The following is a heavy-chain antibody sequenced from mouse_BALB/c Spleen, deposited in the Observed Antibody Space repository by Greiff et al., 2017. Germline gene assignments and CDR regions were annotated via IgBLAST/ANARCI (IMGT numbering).Heavy chain of an antibody. CDR3: ARGGMDY. CDR2: IYPGNVNT. J-gene: IGHJ4*01. CDR1: GYTFTSYY. Sequence: QVQLQQSGPELVKPGASVRISCKASGYTFTSYYIHWVKQRPGQGLEWIGWIYPGNVNTKYNEKFKGKATLTADKSSSTAYMQLSSLTSEDTAVYFCARGGMDYWGQGTSVTVSS. V-gene: IGHV1S56*01.